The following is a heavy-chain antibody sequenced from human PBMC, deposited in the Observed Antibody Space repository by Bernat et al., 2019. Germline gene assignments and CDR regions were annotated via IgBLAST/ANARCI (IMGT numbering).Heavy chain of an antibody. CDR1: GYTFTSYA. CDR3: ASVDSSSYYTSYYYMDV. V-gene: IGHV1-3*01. J-gene: IGHJ6*03. CDR2: INAGNGNT. D-gene: IGHD6-6*01. Sequence: QVQLVQSGAEVKKPGASVKVSCKASGYTFTSYAMHWVRQAPGQRLEWMGWINAGNGNTKYSQKFQGRVTITRDTSASTAYMELSSLRSEDTAVYYCASVDSSSYYTSYYYMDVWGKGTTVTVSS.